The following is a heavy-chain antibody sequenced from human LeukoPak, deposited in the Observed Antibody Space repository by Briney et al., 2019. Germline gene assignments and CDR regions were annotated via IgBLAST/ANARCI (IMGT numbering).Heavy chain of an antibody. V-gene: IGHV3-23*01. D-gene: IGHD3-10*01. CDR2: ISGSGGST. J-gene: IGHJ4*02. CDR3: AKSYYYGSGSYYNEYFDY. Sequence: GGSLRLSCAASGFTFSSYAMSWVRQAPGKGLEWVSAISGSGGSTYYADSVKGRFTISRDNSKNTQYLQMNSLRAEDTAVYYCAKSYYYGSGSYYNEYFDYWGQGTLVTVSS. CDR1: GFTFSSYA.